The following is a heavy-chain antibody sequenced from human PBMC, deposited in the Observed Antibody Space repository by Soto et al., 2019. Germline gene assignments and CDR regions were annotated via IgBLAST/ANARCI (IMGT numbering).Heavy chain of an antibody. V-gene: IGHV3-15*07. CDR2: IKSKLDGGTT. Sequence: GGSLRLSCAASGFTFTNAWINWVRQAPGKGLEWVGRIKSKLDGGTTDFAASVKGRFAISRDDSTHMVYLQMTSLKTEDTAIYYCTTDSYMTTIVVRFDYWGHGTLVTVPS. CDR3: TTDSYMTTIVVRFDY. D-gene: IGHD3-22*01. J-gene: IGHJ4*01. CDR1: GFTFTNAW.